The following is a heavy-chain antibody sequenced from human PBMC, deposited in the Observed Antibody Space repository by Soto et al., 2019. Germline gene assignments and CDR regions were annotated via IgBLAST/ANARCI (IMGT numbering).Heavy chain of an antibody. CDR1: GFTFSSYG. V-gene: IGHV3-23*01. Sequence: PGGSLRLSCAASGFTFSSYGMSWVRQAPGKGLEWVSAISGSGGSTYYADSVKGRFTISRDNSKNTLYLQMTSLRAEDTAVYYCAKRLIVGSTEIDYWGQGTLVTVSS. CDR2: ISGSGGST. CDR3: AKRLIVGSTEIDY. J-gene: IGHJ4*02. D-gene: IGHD1-26*01.